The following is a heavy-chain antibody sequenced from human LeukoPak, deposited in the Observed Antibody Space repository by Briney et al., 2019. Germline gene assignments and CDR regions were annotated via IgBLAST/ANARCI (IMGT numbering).Heavy chain of an antibody. CDR1: GVSISSFY. CDR3: ASGSWYVDTPPY. D-gene: IGHD6-13*01. Sequence: KASETLSLTCTVSGVSISSFYWNWIRQPAGKGREGMGYIYYSGNTNYNPSVNSRVTISVAPYKNQFSLKLSSVTDADTAVYYCASGSWYVDTPPYWGQGTLVTVSS. J-gene: IGHJ4*02. CDR2: IYYSGNT. V-gene: IGHV4-59*12.